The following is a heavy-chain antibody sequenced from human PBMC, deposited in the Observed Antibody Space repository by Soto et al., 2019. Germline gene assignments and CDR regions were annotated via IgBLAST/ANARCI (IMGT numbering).Heavy chain of an antibody. J-gene: IGHJ4*02. Sequence: GGSLRLSCEASGFIFTTNSMNWVRQVPGKGLQWLSSISSSGTFKSYGDSVKGRFTISRDNAKNSLFLQMNNLSGEDTGLYYCARDPPHGGTSSWDADSWGPGTLVTVST. CDR2: ISSSGTFK. CDR1: GFIFTTNS. V-gene: IGHV3-21*01. CDR3: ARDPPHGGTSSWDADS. D-gene: IGHD2-15*01.